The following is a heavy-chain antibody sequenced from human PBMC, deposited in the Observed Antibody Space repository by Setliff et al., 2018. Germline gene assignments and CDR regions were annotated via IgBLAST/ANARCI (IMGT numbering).Heavy chain of an antibody. CDR3: ARSPGWIPWFDS. J-gene: IGHJ5*01. V-gene: IGHV3-48*03. CDR2: INSGGTKI. CDR1: GFFFRSYE. D-gene: IGHD5-18*01. Sequence: PGGSLRLSCAASGFFFRSYEMSWVRQTPGKGLEWVSYINSGGTKIYYADSVEGRFTISRDNGKNSLFLQMNSLRGEDTAVYYCARSPGWIPWFDSWGQGTLVTVSS.